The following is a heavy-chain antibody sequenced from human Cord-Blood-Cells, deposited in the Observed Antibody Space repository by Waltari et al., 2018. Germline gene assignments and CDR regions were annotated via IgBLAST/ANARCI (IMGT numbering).Heavy chain of an antibody. CDR3: ARERTTVTTDAFDI. CDR1: GFTVSSNY. J-gene: IGHJ3*02. D-gene: IGHD4-17*01. Sequence: EVQLVETGGGLIQPGGSMRLSCAASGFTVSSNYMSWVRQAPGKGLEWVSVIYSGGSTYYADSVKGRFTISRDNSKNTLYLQMNSLRAEDTAVYYCARERTTVTTDAFDIWGQGTMVTVSS. V-gene: IGHV3-53*02. CDR2: IYSGGST.